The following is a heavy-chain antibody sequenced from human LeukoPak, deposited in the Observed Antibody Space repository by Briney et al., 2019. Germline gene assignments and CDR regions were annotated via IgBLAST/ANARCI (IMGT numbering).Heavy chain of an antibody. CDR1: GYTFTSYG. CDR2: IIPILGIA. D-gene: IGHD3/OR15-3a*01. Sequence: SVKVSCKASGYTFTSYGISWVRQAPGQGLEWMGRIIPILGIANYAQKFQGRVTITADKSTSTAYMELSSLRSEDTAVYYCARGVFGRARFDYWGQGTLVTVSS. V-gene: IGHV1-69*04. CDR3: ARGVFGRARFDY. J-gene: IGHJ4*02.